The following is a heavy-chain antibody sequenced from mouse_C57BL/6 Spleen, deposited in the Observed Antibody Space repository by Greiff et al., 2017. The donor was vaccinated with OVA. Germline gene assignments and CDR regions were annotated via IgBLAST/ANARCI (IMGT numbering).Heavy chain of an antibody. Sequence: VQLQQSGAELVRPGASVTLSCKASGYTFTDYEMHWVKQTPVHGLEWIGAIDPETGGTAYNQKFKGKAILTADKSSSTAYMELRSLTSEDSAVYYCTRLKNYSNVMDYWGQGTSVTVSS. D-gene: IGHD2-5*01. J-gene: IGHJ4*01. CDR2: IDPETGGT. CDR1: GYTFTDYE. CDR3: TRLKNYSNVMDY. V-gene: IGHV1-15*01.